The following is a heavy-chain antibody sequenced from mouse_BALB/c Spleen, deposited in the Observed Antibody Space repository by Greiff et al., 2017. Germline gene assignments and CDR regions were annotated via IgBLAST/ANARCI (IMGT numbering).Heavy chain of an antibody. CDR3: ARSGTTVVASMDY. CDR1: GYTFSSYW. D-gene: IGHD1-1*01. Sequence: QVQLQQSGAELMKPGASVKISCKATGYTFSSYWIEWVKQRPGHGLEWIGEILPGSGSTNYNEKFKGKATFTADTSSNTAYMQLSSLTSEDSAVYYCARSGTTVVASMDYWGQGTSVTVSS. J-gene: IGHJ4*01. CDR2: ILPGSGST. V-gene: IGHV1-9*01.